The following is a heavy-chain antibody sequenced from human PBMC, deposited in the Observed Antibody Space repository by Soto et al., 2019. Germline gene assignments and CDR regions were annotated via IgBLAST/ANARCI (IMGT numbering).Heavy chain of an antibody. CDR2: ISYDGSNK. Sequence: QVQLVESGGGVVQPGRSLRLSCAASGFTFSSYGMHWVRQAPGKGLEWVAVISYDGSNKYYADSVKGRFTISRDNSKITLYLQMNSLRAEDTAVYYCAKDLAGGVDYWGQGTLVTVSS. CDR3: AKDLAGGVDY. J-gene: IGHJ4*02. V-gene: IGHV3-30*18. D-gene: IGHD7-27*01. CDR1: GFTFSSYG.